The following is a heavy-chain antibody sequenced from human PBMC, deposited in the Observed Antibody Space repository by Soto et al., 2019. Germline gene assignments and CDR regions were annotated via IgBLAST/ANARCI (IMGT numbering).Heavy chain of an antibody. CDR1: GYTFTSYA. Sequence: GASVKVSCKASGYTFTSYAINWVRQAPGQGLGWMGWINAGNGNTKYAQKFQGRVTITRDTSTSTAYMELSSLRSEDTAGYYCARDIAPPVVVITNDAVDNWGQGTMVTVSS. D-gene: IGHD3-22*01. V-gene: IGHV1-3*01. J-gene: IGHJ3*02. CDR2: INAGNGNT. CDR3: ARDIAPPVVVITNDAVDN.